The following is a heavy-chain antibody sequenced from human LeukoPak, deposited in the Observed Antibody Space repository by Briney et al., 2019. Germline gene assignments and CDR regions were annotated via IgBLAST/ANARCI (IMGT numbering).Heavy chain of an antibody. CDR3: ARGYGSGSYPFDY. V-gene: IGHV3-66*01. CDR1: GFTVSSNY. J-gene: IGHJ4*02. Sequence: GGSLRLSCAASGFTVSSNYMSWVRQAPGKGLEWVSVIYSGGSTYYADSVKGRFTISRDNSKNTLYLQMNSLRAEDTAAYYCARGYGSGSYPFDYWGQGTLVTVSS. CDR2: IYSGGST. D-gene: IGHD3-10*01.